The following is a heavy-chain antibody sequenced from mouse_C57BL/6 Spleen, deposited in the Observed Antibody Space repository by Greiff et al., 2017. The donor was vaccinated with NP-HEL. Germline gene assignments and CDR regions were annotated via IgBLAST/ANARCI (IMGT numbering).Heavy chain of an antibody. V-gene: IGHV1-66*01. CDR2: IYPGSGNT. CDR1: GYSFTSYY. J-gene: IGHJ4*01. CDR3: ARRDYDYDYAMDY. Sequence: QVHVKQSGPELVKPGASVKISCKASGYSFTSYYIHWVKQRPGQGLEWIGWIYPGSGNTKYNEKFKGKATLTADTSSSTAYMQLSSLTSEDSAVYYCARRDYDYDYAMDYWGQGTSVTVSS. D-gene: IGHD2-4*01.